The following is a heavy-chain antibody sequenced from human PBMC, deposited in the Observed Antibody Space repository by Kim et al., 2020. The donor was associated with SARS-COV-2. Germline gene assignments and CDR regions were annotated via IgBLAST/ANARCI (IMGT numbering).Heavy chain of an antibody. J-gene: IGHJ6*02. V-gene: IGHV3-21*01. Sequence: GGSLRLSCAASGFTFSSYSMNWVRQAPGKGLEWVSSISSSSSYIYYADSVKGRFTISRDNAKNSLYLQMNSLRAEDTAVYYCARDGCITMFGVVTADYGMDFWGQGTTVTVSS. CDR3: ARDGCITMFGVVTADYGMDF. D-gene: IGHD3-3*01. CDR1: GFTFSSYS. CDR2: ISSSSSYI.